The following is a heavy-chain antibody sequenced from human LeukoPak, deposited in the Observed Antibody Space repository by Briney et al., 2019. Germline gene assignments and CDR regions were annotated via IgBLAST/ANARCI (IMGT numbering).Heavy chain of an antibody. CDR3: VKDFGRVRGTPDS. Sequence: GGSLRLSCSASGFVFSIYTMYWVRQAPGKGPEYVSTISGSGNGGSIYYADSVKGRFTISGGDSKSIVYLQMNGLRSEDTAVYYCVKDFGRVRGTPDSWGQGTLVTVSS. CDR2: ISGSGNGGSI. V-gene: IGHV3-64D*06. D-gene: IGHD2/OR15-2a*01. CDR1: GFVFSIYT. J-gene: IGHJ4*02.